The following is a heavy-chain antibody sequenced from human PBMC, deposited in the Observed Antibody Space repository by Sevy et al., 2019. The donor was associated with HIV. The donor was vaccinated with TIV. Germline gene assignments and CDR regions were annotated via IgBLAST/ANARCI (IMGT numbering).Heavy chain of an antibody. Sequence: SETLSLTCTVSGGSFSSSSYYWNWIRQPAGRGLEWIGRIYTSGSTNYNPSLKSRVTMSVDTSKNQFSLKLSSVTAADSAVYYCAGRIAVAAFDYWGQGNLVTVSS. CDR3: AGRIAVAAFDY. CDR1: GGSFSSSSYY. J-gene: IGHJ4*02. V-gene: IGHV4-61*02. D-gene: IGHD6-19*01. CDR2: IYTSGST.